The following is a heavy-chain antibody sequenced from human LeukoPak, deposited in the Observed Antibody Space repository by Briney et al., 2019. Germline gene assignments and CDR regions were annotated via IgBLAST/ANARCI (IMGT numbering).Heavy chain of an antibody. V-gene: IGHV6-1*01. J-gene: IGHJ6*03. Sequence: SQTLSLTFAISGDSVSINSAAWNWLTQSPSRGLEWLGSTYYRSKWYNDYAVSVKSRITINPDTSKNQFSLELNSVTPEDTAVYYCARGVLGYYYYMDVWGKGTTVTVSS. D-gene: IGHD3-16*01. CDR3: ARGVLGYYYYMDV. CDR1: GDSVSINSAA. CDR2: TYYRSKWYN.